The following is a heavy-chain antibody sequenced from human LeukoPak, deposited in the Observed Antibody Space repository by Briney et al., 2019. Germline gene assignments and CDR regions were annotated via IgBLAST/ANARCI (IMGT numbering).Heavy chain of an antibody. D-gene: IGHD6-19*01. J-gene: IGHJ6*03. CDR1: GFTFDDYA. CDR2: ISWDGGST. V-gene: IGHV3-43D*03. Sequence: GGSLRLSCAASGFTFDDYAMHWVRQAPGKGLEWVSLISWDGGSTYYADSVKGRFTISRDNSKNSLYLQMNSLRAEDTALYYCAKDREEYSSGWSNYYYYYYMDVWGKGTTVTVSS. CDR3: AKDREEYSSGWSNYYYYYYMDV.